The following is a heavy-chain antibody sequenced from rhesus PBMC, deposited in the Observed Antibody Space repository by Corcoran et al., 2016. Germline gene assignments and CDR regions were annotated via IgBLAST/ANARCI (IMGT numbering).Heavy chain of an antibody. CDR3: ARDKYLDGFGGYYGLDS. J-gene: IGHJ6*01. Sequence: QVQLQESGPGLVKPSETLSLTCAVSGYSISSGYYWSWIRQPPGTGLEWIGYITDRGSTSYNPSLKIQVTISRDTAKNQFSLKRSSVTAADTAVYYCARDKYLDGFGGYYGLDSWGQGVVVTVSS. D-gene: IGHD3-3*01. V-gene: IGHV4-122*02. CDR1: GYSISSGYY. CDR2: ITDRGST.